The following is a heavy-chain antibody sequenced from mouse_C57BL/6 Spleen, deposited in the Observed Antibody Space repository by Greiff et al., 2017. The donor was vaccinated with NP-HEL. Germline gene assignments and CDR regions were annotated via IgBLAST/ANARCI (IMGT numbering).Heavy chain of an antibody. D-gene: IGHD1-1*01. V-gene: IGHV5-2*01. CDR2: INSDGGST. CDR3: ARQEGTTVVSYWYFDV. CDR1: EYEFPSHD. Sequence: DVMLVESGGGLVQPGESLKLSCESNEYEFPSHDMSWVRKTPEKRLELVAAINSDGGSTYYPDTMERRFIISRDNTKKTLYLQMSSLRSEDTALYYCARQEGTTVVSYWYFDVWGTGTTVTVSS. J-gene: IGHJ1*03.